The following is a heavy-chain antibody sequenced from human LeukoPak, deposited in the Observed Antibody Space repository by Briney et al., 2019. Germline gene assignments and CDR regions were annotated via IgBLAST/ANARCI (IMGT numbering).Heavy chain of an antibody. J-gene: IGHJ4*02. Sequence: PSETLSLTCSVSGGPVTEYYWSWIRQPPGKGLEWIGYTYHTESTNYSPSLKSRVTMSVDASRNQFSLKLVSVTAADTAVYYCARDRGSTGYYYLDSWGQGILVTVSS. CDR2: TYHTEST. D-gene: IGHD1-26*01. V-gene: IGHV4-59*02. CDR3: ARDRGSTGYYYLDS. CDR1: GGPVTEYY.